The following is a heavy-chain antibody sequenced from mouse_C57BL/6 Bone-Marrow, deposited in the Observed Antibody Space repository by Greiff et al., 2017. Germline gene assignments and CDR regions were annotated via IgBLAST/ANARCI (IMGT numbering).Heavy chain of an antibody. CDR2: IYPGGGYT. D-gene: IGHD2-10*01. V-gene: IGHV1-63*01. J-gene: IGHJ4*01. Sequence: VQLQQSGAELVRPGTSVKMSCKASGYTFTNYWIGWAKQRPGHGLEWIGDIYPGGGYTNYNEKFKGKATLTADKSSSTAYMQFSSLTSEDSAIYYGARRWALLSSYAMDYWGQGTSVTVSS. CDR3: ARRWALLSSYAMDY. CDR1: GYTFTNYW.